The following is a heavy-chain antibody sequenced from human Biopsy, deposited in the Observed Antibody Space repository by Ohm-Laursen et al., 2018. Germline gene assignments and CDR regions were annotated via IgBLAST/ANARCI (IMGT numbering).Heavy chain of an antibody. J-gene: IGHJ6*02. V-gene: IGHV4-59*12. CDR1: GGSIISYY. D-gene: IGHD6-13*01. CDR3: ARGVLVKKYITAWYGLATYPKPSGFEYRGMDV. CDR2: VYNGGIT. Sequence: SQTLSLTCSVSGGSIISYYWTWIRQPPGKGLEWIGHVYNGGITKYNPSLKSRATLSADTSKNQFSLKFTSVTAADTALYFCARGVLVKKYITAWYGLATYPKPSGFEYRGMDVWGQGTTVTVSS.